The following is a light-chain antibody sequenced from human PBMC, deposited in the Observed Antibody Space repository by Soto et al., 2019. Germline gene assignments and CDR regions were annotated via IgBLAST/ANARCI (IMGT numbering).Light chain of an antibody. J-gene: IGKJ1*01. CDR2: LGS. Sequence: DIVMTQSPLSLPVTPGEPASISCRSSQSLLHSNGYKYLDWYLQKPGHSPQLLIYLGSNRASGVPDRFSGSGSGTDFTLKISRVEAEDVGIYYCMQGIETPRTFGQGTKVEIK. CDR3: MQGIETPRT. CDR1: QSLLHSNGYKY. V-gene: IGKV2-28*01.